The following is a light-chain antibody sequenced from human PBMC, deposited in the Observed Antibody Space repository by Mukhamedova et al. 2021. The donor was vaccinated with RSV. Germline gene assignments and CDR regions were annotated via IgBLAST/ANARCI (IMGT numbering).Light chain of an antibody. CDR2: GAS. V-gene: IGKV3-15*01. CDR1: QSVSSN. J-gene: IGKJ1*01. Sequence: GERATLSCRASQSVSSNLAWYQQKPGQAPRLLIYGASTRATGIPARFSGSGSGTEFTLTISSMQSEDFAVYYCQQYNNPTWTFGQ. CDR3: QQYNNPTWT.